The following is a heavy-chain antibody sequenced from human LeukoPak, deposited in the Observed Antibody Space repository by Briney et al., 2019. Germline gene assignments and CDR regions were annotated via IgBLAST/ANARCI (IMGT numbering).Heavy chain of an antibody. J-gene: IGHJ4*02. CDR3: ARDRVGAINPDY. D-gene: IGHD1-26*01. CDR1: GYTFTGYY. Sequence: APVKVSCKASGYTFTGYYIHWMRLAPGQGLEWMGRITPNSGDTIYAQKFQGRVTMTTDTSISTAYMELSSLRSDDTAVYYCARDRVGAINPDYWGQGTLVTVSS. V-gene: IGHV1-2*06. CDR2: ITPNSGDT.